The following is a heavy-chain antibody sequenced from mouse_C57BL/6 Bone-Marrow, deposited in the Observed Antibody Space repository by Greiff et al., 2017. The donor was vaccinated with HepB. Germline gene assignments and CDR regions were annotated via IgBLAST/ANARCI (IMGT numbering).Heavy chain of an antibody. CDR2: IDPSDSYT. CDR1: GYTFTSYW. D-gene: IGHD4-1*01. CDR3: ARRTGLDY. V-gene: IGHV1-69*01. Sequence: QVQLQQPGAELVMPGASVKLSCKASGYTFTSYWMHWVKQRPGQGLEWIGEIDPSDSYTNYNQKFKGKSTLTVYKSSSTAYMQLSSLTSEDSAVYYCARRTGLDYWGQGTTLTVSS. J-gene: IGHJ2*01.